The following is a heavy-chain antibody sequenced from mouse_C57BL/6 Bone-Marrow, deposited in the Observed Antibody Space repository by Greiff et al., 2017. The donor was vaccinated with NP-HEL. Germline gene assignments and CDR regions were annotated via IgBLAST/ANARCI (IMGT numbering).Heavy chain of an antibody. Sequence: EVKLVESGGGLVKPGGSLKLSCAASGFTFSSYAMSWVRQTPEKRLEWVATISNGGSYTYYPDNVKGRFTISRDNAKNNLYQQMSHLKSEDTAMYYCARGWLLDYWGQGTTLTVSS. D-gene: IGHD2-3*01. CDR3: ARGWLLDY. CDR2: ISNGGSYT. J-gene: IGHJ2*01. V-gene: IGHV5-4*03. CDR1: GFTFSSYA.